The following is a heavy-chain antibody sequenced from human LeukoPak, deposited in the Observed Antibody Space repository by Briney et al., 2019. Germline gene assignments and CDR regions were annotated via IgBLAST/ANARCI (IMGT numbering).Heavy chain of an antibody. Sequence: PGGSLRLSCAASGFTFSSYWMTWVRQAPGKGLEWVANIKQDGSEKYYVDSVMGRFTISRDNAMDSLYLQMNSLRAEDTAVYYCAREGSQFSSSSWGQGTLVTVSS. D-gene: IGHD6-13*01. CDR3: AREGSQFSSSS. CDR2: IKQDGSEK. J-gene: IGHJ5*02. CDR1: GFTFSSYW. V-gene: IGHV3-7*01.